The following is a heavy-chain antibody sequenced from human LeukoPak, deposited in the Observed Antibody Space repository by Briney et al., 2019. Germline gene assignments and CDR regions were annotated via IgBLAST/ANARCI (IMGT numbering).Heavy chain of an antibody. Sequence: SETLSLTCAVYGGSFSGYYWSWIRQPPGKGLEWIGEINHSGSTNYNPSLKSRVTISVDTSKNQFSLKLSSVTAADTAVYYCASLIETAGDLFDYWGQGTLATVSS. J-gene: IGHJ4*02. CDR2: INHSGST. D-gene: IGHD2-21*02. CDR1: GGSFSGYY. CDR3: ASLIETAGDLFDY. V-gene: IGHV4-34*01.